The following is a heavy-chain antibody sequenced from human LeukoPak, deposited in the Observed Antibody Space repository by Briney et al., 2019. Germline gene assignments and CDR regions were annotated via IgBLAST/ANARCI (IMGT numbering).Heavy chain of an antibody. CDR3: AREGPGTVVYYYYYGMDV. D-gene: IGHD6-13*01. V-gene: IGHV3-30-3*01. Sequence: PGRSLRLSCAASGFTFSSYAMHWVRQAPGKGLEWVAVISYDGSNKYYADSVKGRFTISRDNSKNTLYLQMNSLRAEDTAVYYCAREGPGTVVYYYYYGMDVWGQGTTVTVSS. CDR1: GFTFSSYA. CDR2: ISYDGSNK. J-gene: IGHJ6*02.